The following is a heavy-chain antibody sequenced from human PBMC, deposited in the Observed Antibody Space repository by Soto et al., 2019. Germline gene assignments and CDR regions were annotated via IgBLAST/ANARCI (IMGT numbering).Heavy chain of an antibody. Sequence: PSETLSLTCTVSNDSIRSGTYYWAWIRQPPGKGLEWIGEISPSGTTNYSPSLKSRVSISVDTSKNQFSLNLTSLTAADTAVYYCARAPKVSGSAQTRPDFWGQGSLVTVSS. J-gene: IGHJ4*02. D-gene: IGHD6-6*01. CDR2: ISPSGTT. CDR1: NDSIRSGTYY. V-gene: IGHV4-39*07. CDR3: ARAPKVSGSAQTRPDF.